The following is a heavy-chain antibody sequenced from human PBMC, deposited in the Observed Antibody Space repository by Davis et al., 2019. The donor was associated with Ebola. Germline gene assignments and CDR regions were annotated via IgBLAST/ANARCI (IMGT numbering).Heavy chain of an antibody. CDR2: IFGDGRT. D-gene: IGHD1-14*01. V-gene: IGHV3-66*02. Sequence: PGGSLSLSCAASGFAVSSSHMNWVRQTPGRGLEWVSAIFGDGRTYYEDSVKGRFTISSDNSKNTPYLQMDNLRTEDTAVYYCARGVLNPGLFDWWGQGTLVTVSS. J-gene: IGHJ4*02. CDR1: GFAVSSSH. CDR3: ARGVLNPGLFDW.